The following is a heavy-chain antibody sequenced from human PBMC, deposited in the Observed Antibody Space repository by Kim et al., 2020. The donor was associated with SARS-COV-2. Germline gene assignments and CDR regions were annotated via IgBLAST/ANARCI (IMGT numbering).Heavy chain of an antibody. CDR2: IYHSGST. CDR1: GGSISSSNW. Sequence: SETLSLTCAVSGGSISSSNWWSWVRQPPGKGLEWIGEIYHSGSTNYNPSLKSRVTISVDKSKNQFSLKLSSVAAADTAVYYCAREQYDHSSGWNYYYFDYWGQGTLVTVSS. CDR3: AREQYDHSSGWNYYYFDY. J-gene: IGHJ4*02. V-gene: IGHV4-4*02. D-gene: IGHD6-19*01.